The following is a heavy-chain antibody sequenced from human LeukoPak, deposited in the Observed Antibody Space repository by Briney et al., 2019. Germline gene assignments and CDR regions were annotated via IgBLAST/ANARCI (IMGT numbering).Heavy chain of an antibody. J-gene: IGHJ4*02. Sequence: GGSLRLSCAASGFTFSSYAMSWVRQAPGKGPEWVSAISGSGGSTYYADSVKGRFTISRDNSKNTLYLQMNSLRAEDTAVYYCASPMASSGSPLFDYWGQGTLVTVSS. CDR3: ASPMASSGSPLFDY. D-gene: IGHD3-10*01. CDR1: GFTFSSYA. CDR2: ISGSGGST. V-gene: IGHV3-23*01.